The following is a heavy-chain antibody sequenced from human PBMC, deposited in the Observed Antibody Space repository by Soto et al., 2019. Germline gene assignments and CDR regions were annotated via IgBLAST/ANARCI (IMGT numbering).Heavy chain of an antibody. V-gene: IGHV2-5*02. J-gene: IGHJ4*02. Sequence: ITLEESGPTLVKPTEPLTLTCTFSGFSLTTGVGVGWVRQPPGKALEWLALVYWDDGKHYTPSLMSRLTITKDISKGQVVLTMTNMDPVDTATYYCATLTADFWGPGTLVTVSS. CDR1: GFSLTTGVG. CDR3: ATLTADF. CDR2: VYWDDGK.